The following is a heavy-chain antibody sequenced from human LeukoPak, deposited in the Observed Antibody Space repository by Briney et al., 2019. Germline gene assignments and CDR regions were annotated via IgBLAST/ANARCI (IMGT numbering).Heavy chain of an antibody. V-gene: IGHV3-23*01. CDR2: ISGSGGST. Sequence: GGSLRLSCAASGFTLSSYGMSWVRQAPGKGLEWVSAISGSGGSTYYADSVKGRFTISRDNSKNTLYLQMNSLKTEDTAVYYCTTDGVGVEGATYDNWGQGTLVSVSS. D-gene: IGHD1-26*01. J-gene: IGHJ4*02. CDR3: TTDGVGVEGATYDN. CDR1: GFTLSSYG.